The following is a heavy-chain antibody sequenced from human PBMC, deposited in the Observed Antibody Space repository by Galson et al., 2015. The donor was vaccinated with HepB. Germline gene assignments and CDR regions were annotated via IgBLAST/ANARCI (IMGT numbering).Heavy chain of an antibody. CDR3: ARVGGGSGWRLYFLDY. Sequence: SLRLSCAASGFNFSSLAMHWVRQAPGKGLEWVAVISYDGSNEYYADSVKGRFTISRDNSKNTLYLQMNSLRAEDTAVYYCARVGGGSGWRLYFLDYWGQGTLVTVSS. CDR1: GFNFSSLA. J-gene: IGHJ4*02. V-gene: IGHV3-30-3*01. D-gene: IGHD6-19*01. CDR2: ISYDGSNE.